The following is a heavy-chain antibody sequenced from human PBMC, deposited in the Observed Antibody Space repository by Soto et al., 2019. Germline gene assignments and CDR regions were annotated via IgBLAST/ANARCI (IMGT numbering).Heavy chain of an antibody. V-gene: IGHV3-74*01. CDR1: GFTFSSYW. J-gene: IGHJ6*03. Sequence: GGSLRLSCAASGFTFSSYWMHWVRQAPGKGLVWVSRINSDGSSTSYADSVKGRFTISRDNAKNTLYLQMNSLRAEDTAVYYCARDHNGEPLYYYYYMDVWGKGTTVTVSS. CDR3: ARDHNGEPLYYYYYMDV. D-gene: IGHD4-17*01. CDR2: INSDGSST.